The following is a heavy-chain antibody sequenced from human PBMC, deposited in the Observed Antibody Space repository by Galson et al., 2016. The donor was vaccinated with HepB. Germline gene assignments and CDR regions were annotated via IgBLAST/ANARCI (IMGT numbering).Heavy chain of an antibody. CDR1: GASITSHY. Sequence: SETLSLTCTVSGASITSHYWTWIRQSPGIGLEWIGDISYRGSTSYNPSLKSRVTISVHTSTNQVSLKLTSVTAADTAVYYCASGRGDLVAWGQGTLVTVSS. D-gene: IGHD3-16*01. CDR3: ASGRGDLVA. CDR2: ISYRGST. V-gene: IGHV4-59*11. J-gene: IGHJ5*02.